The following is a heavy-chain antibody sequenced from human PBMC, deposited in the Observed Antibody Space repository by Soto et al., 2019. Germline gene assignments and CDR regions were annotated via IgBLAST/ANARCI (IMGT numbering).Heavy chain of an antibody. V-gene: IGHV4-34*01. Sequence: QVQLQQWGAGLLKPSETLSLTCAVYGGSFSGYYWSWIRQPPGKGLEWIGEINHSGSTNYNPSLKSRVTISVDTSKNQFSLKLSSVTAADTAVYYCARGSHLTRGYCTNGVCRPRDYWGQGTLVTVSS. CDR3: ARGSHLTRGYCTNGVCRPRDY. CDR2: INHSGST. CDR1: GGSFSGYY. J-gene: IGHJ4*02. D-gene: IGHD2-8*01.